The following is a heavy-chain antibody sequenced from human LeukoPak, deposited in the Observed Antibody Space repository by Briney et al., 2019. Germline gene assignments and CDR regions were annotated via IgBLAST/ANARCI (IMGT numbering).Heavy chain of an antibody. CDR2: IYTSGST. V-gene: IGHV4-4*07. Sequence: PSETLSLTCTVSGGFISSYYWSWIRQPAGKGLEWIGRIYTSGSTNYNPSFKSRVTMSGDKSKNQFSLKLSSVTAADTAVYYCVRDLLYSCSTWYGDGWFDPWGQGTLVTVSS. CDR3: VRDLLYSCSTWYGDGWFDP. D-gene: IGHD6-13*01. CDR1: GGFISSYY. J-gene: IGHJ5*02.